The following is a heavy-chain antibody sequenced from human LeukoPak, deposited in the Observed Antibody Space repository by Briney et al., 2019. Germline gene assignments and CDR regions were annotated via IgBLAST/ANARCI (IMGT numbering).Heavy chain of an antibody. D-gene: IGHD4-23*01. CDR1: GGTFSSYA. CDR3: ARGYGGNFEAFAI. V-gene: IGHV1-69*06. J-gene: IGHJ3*02. Sequence: ASVKVSSKASGGTFSSYAISWVRQAPGQGLEWMGRIIPIFGTANYAQKFQGRVTITADKSTSTAYMELSSLRSEDTAVYYCARGYGGNFEAFAIWGQGTMVTVSS. CDR2: IIPIFGTA.